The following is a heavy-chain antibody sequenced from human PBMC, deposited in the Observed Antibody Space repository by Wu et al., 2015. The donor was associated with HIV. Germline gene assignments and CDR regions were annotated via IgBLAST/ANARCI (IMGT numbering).Heavy chain of an antibody. CDR3: ARSSRDCSGGSCYFAGEAFDI. V-gene: IGHV1-69*05. CDR2: IIPIFGTA. J-gene: IGHJ3*02. CDR1: GGTFSSYA. D-gene: IGHD2-15*01. Sequence: QVQLVQSGAEVKKPGSSVKVSCKASGGTFSSYAISWVRQAPGQGLEWMGGIIPIFGTANYAQKFQGRVTITTDESTSTAYMELSSLRSEDTAVYYCARSSRDCSGGSCYFAGEAFDIWGPRDKWSPSL.